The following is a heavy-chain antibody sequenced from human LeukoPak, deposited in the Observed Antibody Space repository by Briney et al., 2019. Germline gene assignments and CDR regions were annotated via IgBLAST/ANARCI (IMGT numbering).Heavy chain of an antibody. CDR1: GYSFTAYY. D-gene: IGHD1-14*01. V-gene: IGHV1-2*02. CDR3: ASWAGGNEPVASFDY. Sequence: ASVKVSCKPTGYSFTAYYIYWMRQAPGQGLECMGWINLYSGGTKYAQRFQSRVTMTRDTPISTAYMELSRLRSDDTAIYYCASWAGGNEPVASFDYWGQGTLVTVSS. CDR2: INLYSGGT. J-gene: IGHJ4*02.